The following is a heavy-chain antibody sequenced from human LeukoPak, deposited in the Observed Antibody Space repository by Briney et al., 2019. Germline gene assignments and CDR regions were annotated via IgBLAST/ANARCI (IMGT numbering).Heavy chain of an antibody. J-gene: IGHJ4*02. CDR1: SDPFSYYF. V-gene: IGHV4-59*08. Sequence: SETLSLTCSVSSDPFSYYFWCWFRQPPGKGLEWIGYVYFDGTTNYNPSLMDRVTISVNATQNQFSLRLNSVTALDTAVYYCARLTVGLYFDAWGQGALVTVSA. D-gene: IGHD2-21*02. CDR2: VYFDGTT. CDR3: ARLTVGLYFDA.